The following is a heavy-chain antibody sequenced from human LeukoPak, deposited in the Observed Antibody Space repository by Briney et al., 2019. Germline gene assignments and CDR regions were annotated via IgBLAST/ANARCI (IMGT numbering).Heavy chain of an antibody. D-gene: IGHD3-22*01. J-gene: IGHJ4*02. Sequence: ASVKVSCKASGYTFTGYFIHWVRQAPGQGLEWMGWINPNSGGTNYAQKFQGRVTMARDTSISTAYMELSRLRSDDTAVYYCARDERYDSSGYPFDYWGQGTLVTVSS. CDR3: ARDERYDSSGYPFDY. CDR2: INPNSGGT. V-gene: IGHV1-2*02. CDR1: GYTFTGYF.